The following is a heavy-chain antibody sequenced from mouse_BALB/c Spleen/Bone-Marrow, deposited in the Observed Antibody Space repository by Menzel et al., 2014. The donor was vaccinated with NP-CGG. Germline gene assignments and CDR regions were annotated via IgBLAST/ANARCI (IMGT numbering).Heavy chain of an antibody. CDR2: INPSNGRT. D-gene: IGHD2-4*01. CDR1: GYTFTSYW. Sequence: QVQLQQSGAELVKPGASVKLSCKASGYTFTSYWMHWVKQRPGQGLEWIGEINPSNGRTNYNEKFKSKATLTVDKSSSTAYMQLSSLTPEDSAVYYCARDYDYWYFDVWGAGTTVTVSS. V-gene: IGHV1S81*02. CDR3: ARDYDYWYFDV. J-gene: IGHJ1*01.